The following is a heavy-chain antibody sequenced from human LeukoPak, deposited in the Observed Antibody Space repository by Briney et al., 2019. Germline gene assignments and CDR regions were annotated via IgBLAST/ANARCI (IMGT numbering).Heavy chain of an antibody. V-gene: IGHV4-59*01. CDR2: IHYSGST. Sequence: PSETLSLTCTVSGGSISSCYGSCIRQPPGKGLEWIGYIHYSGSTNYNPSLRSRVTISVDTSKNQFSLRPTSVTAADTAVYYSARGYSSSWFHFDYWGQGTLVTVSS. CDR1: GGSISSCY. CDR3: ARGYSSSWFHFDY. J-gene: IGHJ4*02. D-gene: IGHD6-13*01.